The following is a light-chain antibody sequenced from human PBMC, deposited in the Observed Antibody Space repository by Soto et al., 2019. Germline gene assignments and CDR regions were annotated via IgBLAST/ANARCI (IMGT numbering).Light chain of an antibody. CDR3: QQYSSSWT. Sequence: EIVLTQSPGTLSLSPGQRATLSCRASQSISSNFLAWYQQKPGQAPRLLIYATSSRDTGIPGRFSGSGSGTDFTLTISRLEPEDVAVYYCQQYSSSWTFGQGTKVEIK. J-gene: IGKJ1*01. V-gene: IGKV3-20*01. CDR2: ATS. CDR1: QSISSNF.